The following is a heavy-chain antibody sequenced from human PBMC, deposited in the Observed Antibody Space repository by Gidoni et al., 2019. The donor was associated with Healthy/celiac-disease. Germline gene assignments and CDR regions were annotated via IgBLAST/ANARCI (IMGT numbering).Heavy chain of an antibody. Sequence: QVPLQESGTGLVKPSETLSLTCTVSGGSVLSGSYYWSWIRQPPGKGLEWIGYIYYSGSTNYNPSLKRRVTISVDTSKNQFSLKLSSVSAADTAVYYCAIDGVVAATSNWGQGTLVTVSS. CDR1: GGSVLSGSYY. D-gene: IGHD2-15*01. V-gene: IGHV4-61*01. CDR3: AIDGVVAATSN. CDR2: IYYSGST. J-gene: IGHJ4*02.